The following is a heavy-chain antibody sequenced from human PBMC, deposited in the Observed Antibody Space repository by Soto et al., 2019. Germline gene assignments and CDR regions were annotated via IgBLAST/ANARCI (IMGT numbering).Heavy chain of an antibody. CDR3: ARDYADGGPYYYGMDV. J-gene: IGHJ6*02. CDR1: RFNFSDYA. D-gene: IGHD3-10*01. Sequence: GGSLRLSCAASRFNFSDYAMSWVRQAPGKGLEWLSTLSGSGGSTYYADSVKGRFTMSRDNSKKTVFLQLNSLRAEDTAVYYCARDYADGGPYYYGMDVWGQGTTVTVSS. CDR2: LSGSGGST. V-gene: IGHV3-23*01.